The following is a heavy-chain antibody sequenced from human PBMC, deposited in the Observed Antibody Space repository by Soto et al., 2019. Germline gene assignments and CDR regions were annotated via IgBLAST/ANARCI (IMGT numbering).Heavy chain of an antibody. CDR2: ISCGGDNS. CDR3: AKERLGRGFDY. J-gene: IGHJ4*02. Sequence: EVQLLDSGGGLVQPGGSLRLSCEASGFTFSNYAMNWVRQAPGKGLEWVLGISCGGDNSYSAVCVKGRFTISRDNSKNTVFWHMNSLRAEDTTVYYCAKERLGRGFDYWGQGTLVTVSS. CDR1: GFTFSNYA. D-gene: IGHD1-26*01. V-gene: IGHV3-23*01.